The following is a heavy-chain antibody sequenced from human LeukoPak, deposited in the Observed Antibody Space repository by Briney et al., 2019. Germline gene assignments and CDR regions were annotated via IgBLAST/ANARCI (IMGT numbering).Heavy chain of an antibody. CDR1: GYTFTSYG. CDR3: ARYGHGDYGVLASFDY. D-gene: IGHD4-17*01. CDR2: ISAYNGNT. Sequence: ASVKVSCKASGYTFTSYGIRWVRQAPGQGLEWMGWISAYNGNTNYAQKLQGRVTMTTDTSTSTAYMELRSLRSDDTAVYYCARYGHGDYGVLASFDYWGQGTLVTVSS. V-gene: IGHV1-18*01. J-gene: IGHJ4*02.